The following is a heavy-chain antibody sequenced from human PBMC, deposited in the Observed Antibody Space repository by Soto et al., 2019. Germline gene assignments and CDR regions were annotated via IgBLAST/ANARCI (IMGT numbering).Heavy chain of an antibody. CDR3: AKDGWNYDSRRDFDI. CDR2: ISGSGGST. CDR1: GFTLSSYA. D-gene: IGHD1-7*01. Sequence: GGSLRLSCAASGFTLSSYAMSWVRQAPGKGLEWVSAISGSGGSTYYADSVKGRFTISRDNSKNTLYLQMNSLRAEDTAVYYCAKDGWNYDSRRDFDIWGQGAMVTVSS. V-gene: IGHV3-23*01. J-gene: IGHJ3*02.